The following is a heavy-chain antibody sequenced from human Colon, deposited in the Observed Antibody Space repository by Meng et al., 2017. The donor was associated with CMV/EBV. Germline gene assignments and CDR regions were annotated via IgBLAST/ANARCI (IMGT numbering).Heavy chain of an antibody. V-gene: IGHV1-2*02. J-gene: IGHJ4*02. D-gene: IGHD3-10*01. CDR3: ARDLRVWFGEFKN. CDR1: GYTCTGYY. Sequence: QVQVGQAGAEGKKPGASVKFSCKASGYTCTGYYMRWVRQAPGQGLEWMGWINPNSGGTNYAQKFQGRVTMTRDTSISTAYMELSRLRSDDTAVYYCARDLRVWFGEFKNWGQGTLVTVSS. CDR2: INPNSGGT.